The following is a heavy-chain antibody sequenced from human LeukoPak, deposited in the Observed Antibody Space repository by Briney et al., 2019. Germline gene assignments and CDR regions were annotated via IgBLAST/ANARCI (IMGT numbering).Heavy chain of an antibody. D-gene: IGHD3/OR15-3a*01. Sequence: SETLSLTCTVSGGSISSSGYYWGWIRQPPGKGLEWIGSMYYSGSTYYNPSLKSRVTISVDTSKNHFSLRLTSVTAADTAVYYCARQTGSGLFILPGGQGTLVTVSS. CDR2: MYYSGST. CDR3: ARQTGSGLFILP. V-gene: IGHV4-39*01. CDR1: GGSISSSGYY. J-gene: IGHJ4*02.